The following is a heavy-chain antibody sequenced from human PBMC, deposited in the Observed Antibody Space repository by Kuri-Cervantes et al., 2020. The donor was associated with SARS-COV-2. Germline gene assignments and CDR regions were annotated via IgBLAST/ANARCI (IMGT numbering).Heavy chain of an antibody. D-gene: IGHD1-26*01. CDR1: GYTFTGYY. J-gene: IGHJ4*02. CDR2: INPNSGGT. Sequence: ASVKVSCKASGYTFTGYYMHWVRQAPGQGLEWMGWINPNSGGTNYAQKFQGRVSITADRSTSTASMELSSLRSDDTAMYYCATNWEHDRRLDYWGQGTLVTVSS. V-gene: IGHV1-2*02. CDR3: ATNWEHDRRLDY.